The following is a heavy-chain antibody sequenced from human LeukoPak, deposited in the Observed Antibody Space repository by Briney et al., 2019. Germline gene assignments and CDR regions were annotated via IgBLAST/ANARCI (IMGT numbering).Heavy chain of an antibody. CDR1: GFTFDTYA. D-gene: IGHD6-19*01. CDR3: AKFRVWPSGSSRDAFDI. CDR2: ISGGSGIP. J-gene: IGHJ3*02. Sequence: LTGGSLRLSCAASGFTFDTYAMSWVRQAPGKGLQWVSTISGGSGIPYYADSVKGRFTISRHNSKNTLYLQMNSLRAQDTAVYYCAKFRVWPSGSSRDAFDIWGQGTMVTLPS. V-gene: IGHV3-23*01.